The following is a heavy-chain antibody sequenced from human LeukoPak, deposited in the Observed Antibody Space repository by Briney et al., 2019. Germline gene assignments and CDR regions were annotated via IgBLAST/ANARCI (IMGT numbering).Heavy chain of an antibody. Sequence: PSETLSLTCTVSGGSISSSSYYWGWIRQPPGKGLEWIGSIYYSGSTYYNPSLKSRVTISIDTSKNQFSLKLSSVTAADTAVYYCARVLRNDFWGGYYRKYYYYMDVWGKGTTVTVSS. J-gene: IGHJ6*03. CDR3: ARVLRNDFWGGYYRKYYYYMDV. V-gene: IGHV4-39*07. CDR2: IYYSGST. D-gene: IGHD3-3*01. CDR1: GGSISSSSYY.